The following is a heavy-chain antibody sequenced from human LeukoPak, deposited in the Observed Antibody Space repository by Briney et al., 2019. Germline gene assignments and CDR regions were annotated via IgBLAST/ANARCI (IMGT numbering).Heavy chain of an antibody. CDR3: AKGSNFDERHFPH. D-gene: IGHD3-10*01. CDR1: GFTISNYG. CDR2: IRYDGSKK. V-gene: IGHV3-30*02. Sequence: GGSLRLSCAASGFTISNYGMHWVRQAQGKGLEWVAFIRYDGSKKDYADSVKGRFTISRDNSKNTMYLQMNSLRAEDTAVYYCAKGSNFDERHFPHWGQGTLVTVSS. J-gene: IGHJ1*01.